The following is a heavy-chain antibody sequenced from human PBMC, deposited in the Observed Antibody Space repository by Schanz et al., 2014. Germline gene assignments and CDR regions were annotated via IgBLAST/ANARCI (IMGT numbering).Heavy chain of an antibody. CDR1: GGSIRSGTYY. CDR3: ARDTTWRLDL. J-gene: IGHJ2*01. CDR2: VFPNGIT. D-gene: IGHD1-1*01. V-gene: IGHV4-61*02. Sequence: QVQLQESGPGLVKPSQTLSLTCTVSGGSIRSGTYYWSWIRQPAGKALEWVGRVFPNGITNYNPSFKSRVPISLDPSKTHFSLTLTSLTAADTAVYYCARDTTWRLDLWGRGTLVTVSS.